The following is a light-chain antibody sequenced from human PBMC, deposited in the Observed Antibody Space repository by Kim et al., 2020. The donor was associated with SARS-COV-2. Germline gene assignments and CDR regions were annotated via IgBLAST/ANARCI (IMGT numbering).Light chain of an antibody. CDR2: KAS. CDR3: QPYNSYSPYT. Sequence: ATVRSRVNTTCRANQRNSSWLAWYQEKPGEAPKLLVYKASRLERWGPTRFSGSGSWTEFTLTISSLQPYDFATYYCQPYNSYSPYTFGQETKLYI. V-gene: IGKV1-5*03. J-gene: IGKJ2*01. CDR1: QRNSSW.